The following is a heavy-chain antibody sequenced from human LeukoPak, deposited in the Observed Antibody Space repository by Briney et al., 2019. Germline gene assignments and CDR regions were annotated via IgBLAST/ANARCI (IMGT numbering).Heavy chain of an antibody. CDR1: GFSFSSYW. D-gene: IGHD5/OR15-5a*01. Sequence: GGSLRLSCATSGFSFSSYWMSWVRQAPGKGLEWVANIKYDGRDKNSVDSERGRFTISRDNSKNSMFLQMSSLRAEDTVVYYGGKSTVSWGQGTLVTVSS. CDR2: IKYDGRDK. CDR3: GKSTVS. V-gene: IGHV3-7*01. J-gene: IGHJ4*02.